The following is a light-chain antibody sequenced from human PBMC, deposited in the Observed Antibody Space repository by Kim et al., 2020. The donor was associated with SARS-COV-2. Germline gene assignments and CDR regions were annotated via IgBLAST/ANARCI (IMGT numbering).Light chain of an antibody. CDR1: QSVYNW. CDR3: QQYSGYPWT. J-gene: IGKJ1*01. Sequence: ASVGDRVTITCRASQSVYNWLAWYQQKPGKAPKVLIYTASDLESGVPSRFSGSGSGTEFTLIINSLQPDDFATYYCQQYSGYPWTFGQGTKVDIK. CDR2: TAS. V-gene: IGKV1-5*03.